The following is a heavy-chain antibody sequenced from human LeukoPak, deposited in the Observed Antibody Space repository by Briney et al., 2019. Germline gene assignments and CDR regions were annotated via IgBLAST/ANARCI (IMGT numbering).Heavy chain of an antibody. CDR2: INPNSGGT. D-gene: IGHD6-13*01. CDR1: GYTFTGYY. V-gene: IGHV1-2*02. CDR3: ARDAVSSWRWFDP. Sequence: GASVKVSCKASGYTFTGYYMHWVRQAPGQGFEWMGWINPNSGGTNYAQKFQGRVTMTRDTSISTAYMELSRLRSDDTAVYYCARDAVSSWRWFDPWGQGTLVTVSS. J-gene: IGHJ5*02.